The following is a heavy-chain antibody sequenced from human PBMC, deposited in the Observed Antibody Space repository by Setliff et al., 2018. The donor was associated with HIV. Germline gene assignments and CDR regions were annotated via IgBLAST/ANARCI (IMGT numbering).Heavy chain of an antibody. CDR3: AKQGYSDSLYAFDV. D-gene: IGHD1-26*01. V-gene: IGHV1-2*06. CDR2: IHPNTGST. J-gene: IGHJ3*01. CDR1: GFTFSDYY. Sequence: ASVKVSCKASGFTFSDYYMHWVRQAPGHGLELMGRIHPNTGSTNYLQEFQGRVTITRDTSMSTVYMALTGLTSDDTAVYYSAKQGYSDSLYAFDVWGQGTMVTVSS.